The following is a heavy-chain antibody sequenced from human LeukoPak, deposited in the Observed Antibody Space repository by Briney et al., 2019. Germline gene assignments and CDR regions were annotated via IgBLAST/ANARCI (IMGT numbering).Heavy chain of an antibody. Sequence: SVKVSCKASGGTFSSYAISWVRQAPGQGLEWIGGIIPIFGTANYAQKFQGRVTITADESTSTAYMELSSLRSEDTAVYYCASATVTNYYYYYGMDVWGKGTTVTVSS. CDR1: GGTFSSYA. V-gene: IGHV1-69*13. CDR2: IIPIFGTA. D-gene: IGHD4-17*01. J-gene: IGHJ6*04. CDR3: ASATVTNYYYYYGMDV.